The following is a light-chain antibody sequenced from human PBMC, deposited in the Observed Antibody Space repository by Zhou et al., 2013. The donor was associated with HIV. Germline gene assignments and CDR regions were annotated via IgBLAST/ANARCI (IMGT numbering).Light chain of an antibody. J-gene: IGKJ1*01. CDR1: QSVFSN. CDR2: DTS. Sequence: EIVMTQSPSTLSVSPGERVTLSCRASQSVFSNLAWYQQKPGQAPSLLIYDTSTRATGIPARFSGSGSGREFTLTISSLQPEDFAVYYCQQYGSFRTFGQGTKVEIK. CDR3: QQYGSFRT. V-gene: IGKV3D-15*01.